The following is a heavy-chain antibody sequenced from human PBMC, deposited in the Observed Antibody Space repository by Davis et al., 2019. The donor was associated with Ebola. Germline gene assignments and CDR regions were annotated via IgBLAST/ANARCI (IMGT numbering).Heavy chain of an antibody. J-gene: IGHJ4*02. CDR2: ISAYNGNT. D-gene: IGHD3-16*02. CDR3: ARYYRDYDYIWGSYRTPAY. Sequence: ASVKVSCKASGYTFTSYGISWVRQAPGQGLEWMGWISAYNGNTNYAQKLQGRVTMTTDTSTSTAYMELRSLRSDDTAVYYCARYYRDYDYIWGSYRTPAYWGQGTLATVSS. V-gene: IGHV1-18*01. CDR1: GYTFTSYG.